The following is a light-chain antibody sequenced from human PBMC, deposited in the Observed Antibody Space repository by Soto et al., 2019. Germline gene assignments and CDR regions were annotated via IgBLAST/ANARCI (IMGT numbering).Light chain of an antibody. Sequence: EIVLTQSPGTLSLSPGERATLSCRASQSVSSGYLAWHQQKAGQAPRLLIYDASSRATGIPDRFSGSGSGTDFTLTIVRLDPEDFAVYYCQQYGTSPRTFGQGTKVDIK. CDR2: DAS. CDR1: QSVSSGY. V-gene: IGKV3-20*01. J-gene: IGKJ1*01. CDR3: QQYGTSPRT.